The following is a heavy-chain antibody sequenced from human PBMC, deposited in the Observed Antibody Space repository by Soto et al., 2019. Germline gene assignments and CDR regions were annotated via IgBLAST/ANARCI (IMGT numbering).Heavy chain of an antibody. V-gene: IGHV6-1*01. Sequence: SETLSLTCAISGDSVSSNIVTWDWIRQSPSRGLEWLGRTYYRSQWFNDYAVSVKSRMTINADTSKNQFSLQLNYVTPEDTAVYYCARLIGTSWFVGWGQGTPVTVAS. CDR3: ARLIGTSWFVG. CDR1: GDSVSSNIVT. CDR2: TYYRSQWFN. J-gene: IGHJ4*02. D-gene: IGHD6-13*01.